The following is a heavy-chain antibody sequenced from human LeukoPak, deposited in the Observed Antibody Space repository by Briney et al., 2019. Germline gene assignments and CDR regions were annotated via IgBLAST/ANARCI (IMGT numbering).Heavy chain of an antibody. CDR3: ARVPVSGPGARFDY. Sequence: APVKVSCKASGYTFTSYGISWVRQAPGQGLEWMGWISAYNVNTNDAQKLQGRVTMTTDTSTTTAYMELRSLRSDDTAVYYCARVPVSGPGARFDYWDQGTLVTVSS. CDR2: ISAYNVNT. J-gene: IGHJ4*02. V-gene: IGHV1-18*01. D-gene: IGHD4-11*01. CDR1: GYTFTSYG.